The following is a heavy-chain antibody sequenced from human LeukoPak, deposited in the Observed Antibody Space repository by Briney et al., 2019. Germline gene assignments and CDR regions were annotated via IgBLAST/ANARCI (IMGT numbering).Heavy chain of an antibody. CDR2: INPNSGGT. V-gene: IGHV1-2*02. J-gene: IGHJ5*02. Sequence: GASVKVSCKASGYTFTGYYMHWVRQAPGQGLEWMGWINPNSGGTNYAQKFQGRVTMTRDTSISTAYVELSRLRSDDTAVYYCASSRAAAGSFSWFDPWGQGTLVTVSS. CDR3: ASSRAAAGSFSWFDP. D-gene: IGHD6-13*01. CDR1: GYTFTGYY.